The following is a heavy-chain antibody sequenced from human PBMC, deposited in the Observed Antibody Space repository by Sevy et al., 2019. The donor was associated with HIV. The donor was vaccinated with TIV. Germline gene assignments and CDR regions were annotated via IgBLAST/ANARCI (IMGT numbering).Heavy chain of an antibody. CDR2: ISWDGGST. D-gene: IGHD6-19*01. V-gene: IGHV3-43*01. Sequence: GGSRRLSCAASGFTFDDYTMHWVRQAPGKGLEWVSLISWDGGSTYYADSVKGRFTISRDNSKNSLYLQMNSLRTEDTALYYCAKEARTRGWLGPHFDYWGQGTLVTVSS. CDR3: AKEARTRGWLGPHFDY. J-gene: IGHJ4*02. CDR1: GFTFDDYT.